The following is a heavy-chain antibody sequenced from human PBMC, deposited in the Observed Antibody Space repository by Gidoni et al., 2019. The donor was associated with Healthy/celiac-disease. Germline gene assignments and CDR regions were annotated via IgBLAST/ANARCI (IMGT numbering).Heavy chain of an antibody. CDR3: ASQYYFDSSGYYPFDY. CDR2: RSHDGRNK. J-gene: IGHJ4*02. Sequence: QMQLVVSGGGVVPPGRSLRLSCAASGFPFSRYAMRWVRKVPGKGLEWVAIRSHDGRNKYYADSAKGRFTISRDNAKNTLYLQMNSLRAEDTAVYFCASQYYFDSSGYYPFDYWGQGTLVTVSS. V-gene: IGHV3-30*04. D-gene: IGHD3-22*01. CDR1: GFPFSRYA.